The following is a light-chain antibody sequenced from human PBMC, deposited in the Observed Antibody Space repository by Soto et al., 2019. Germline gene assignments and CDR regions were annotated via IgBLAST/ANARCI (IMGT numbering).Light chain of an antibody. CDR3: QQRSNWPRLT. CDR1: QSVTGY. Sequence: EIVLTQSPGTLSLSPGERATLSCRASQSVTGYFAWYQQKAGQAPRLLIYDISNRATGIPARFSGSGSGTDFTLTINSLEPEDFAVYYCQQRSNWPRLTFGGGTKVDIK. CDR2: DIS. V-gene: IGKV3-11*01. J-gene: IGKJ4*01.